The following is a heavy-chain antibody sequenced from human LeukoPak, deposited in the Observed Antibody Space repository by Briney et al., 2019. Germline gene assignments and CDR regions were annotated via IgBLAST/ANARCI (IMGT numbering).Heavy chain of an antibody. Sequence: GGSLRLSCVASGFTFSSYAMGWVRQAPGKGLEWVSTISSSGGSTYYADSVKGRFTISRDNSKNTLNLQMNGLRAEDTAVYYCAKGEYSYGYLFDYWGQGTLVTVSS. V-gene: IGHV3-23*01. CDR3: AKGEYSYGYLFDY. D-gene: IGHD5-18*01. J-gene: IGHJ4*02. CDR2: ISSSGGST. CDR1: GFTFSSYA.